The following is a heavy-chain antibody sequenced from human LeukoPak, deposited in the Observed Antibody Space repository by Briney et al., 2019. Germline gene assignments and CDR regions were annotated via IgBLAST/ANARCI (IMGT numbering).Heavy chain of an antibody. CDR1: GFTFSDYY. Sequence: GGSLRLSCAASGFTFSDYYMSWIRQASGKGLEWISYISSSSNYKNYADSVQGRFTISRDNAKSSLYLQMNGLRAVDTAVYYCARHGLYDSTDYWTFQHWGQGTLVTVSS. V-gene: IGHV3-11*06. CDR2: ISSSSNYK. J-gene: IGHJ1*01. D-gene: IGHD3-22*01. CDR3: ARHGLYDSTDYWTFQH.